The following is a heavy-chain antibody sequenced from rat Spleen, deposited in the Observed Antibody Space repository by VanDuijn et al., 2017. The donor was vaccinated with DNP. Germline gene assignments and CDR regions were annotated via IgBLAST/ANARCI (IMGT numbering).Heavy chain of an antibody. Sequence: EVQLVESGGGLVQPGNSLKLSCAASGFTFSDYAMAWVRQSPKKGLEWVATIIYDGSSIHYGNSVKGRFTISRDNAENTVYLQMDSLRSEDTATYYCARPNYGGYEGWFAYWGQGTLVTVSS. D-gene: IGHD1-11*01. V-gene: IGHV5-17*01. J-gene: IGHJ3*01. CDR1: GFTFSDYA. CDR3: ARPNYGGYEGWFAY. CDR2: IIYDGSSI.